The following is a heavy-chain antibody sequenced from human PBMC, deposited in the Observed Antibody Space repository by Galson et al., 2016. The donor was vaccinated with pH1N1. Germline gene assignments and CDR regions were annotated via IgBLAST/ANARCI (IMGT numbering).Heavy chain of an antibody. CDR1: GYTFTTQY. D-gene: IGHD3-22*01. V-gene: IGHV1-46*01. CDR3: ARGGYWVY. J-gene: IGHJ4*02. Sequence: SVKVSCKASGYTFTTQYVNCVRQAPGQGLEWLGVIDPSGGSTTYAQKFQGRVTVTVDTSTSTVYMELSSLRSDDTAMYYCARGGYWVYWGQGTLVAVSS. CDR2: IDPSGGST.